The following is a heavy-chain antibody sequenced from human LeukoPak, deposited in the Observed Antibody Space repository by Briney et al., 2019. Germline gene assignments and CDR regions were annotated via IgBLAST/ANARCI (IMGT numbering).Heavy chain of an antibody. J-gene: IGHJ4*02. V-gene: IGHV3-30-3*01. CDR2: ISFDGNNK. D-gene: IGHD6-19*01. CDR3: ARGVAVSYYFDY. Sequence: PGGSLRLSCAASGFTVSANYMTWVRQAPGKGLEWVAVISFDGNNKYYADSVMGRFTISRDNSKNTLFLQMNSLRAEDTAVYYCARGVAVSYYFDYWGQGTPVTVSS. CDR1: GFTVSANY.